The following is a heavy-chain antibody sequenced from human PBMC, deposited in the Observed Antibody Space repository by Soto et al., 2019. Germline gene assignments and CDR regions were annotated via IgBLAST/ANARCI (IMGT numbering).Heavy chain of an antibody. Sequence: SETLSLTCAVYGGSFSGYYWSWIRQPPGKGLEWIGEINHSGSTNYNPSLKSRVTISVDTSKNQFSLKLSSVTAADTAVYYCARELGWASSGWFGSGYYYGMDVWGQGTTVTVSS. CDR2: INHSGST. D-gene: IGHD6-19*01. V-gene: IGHV4-34*01. J-gene: IGHJ6*02. CDR3: ARELGWASSGWFGSGYYYGMDV. CDR1: GGSFSGYY.